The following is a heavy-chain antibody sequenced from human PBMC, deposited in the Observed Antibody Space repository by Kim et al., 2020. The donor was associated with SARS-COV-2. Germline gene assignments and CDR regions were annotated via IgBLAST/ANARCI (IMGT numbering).Heavy chain of an antibody. Sequence: SETLSLTCDVSGASISSGSYSWSWIRQSPGQGLEWIASIYQSGGTYYTPSLRSRLSISMDRSGNRFSLTLTSVTAADTAVYYCARGPYSDYFDYWGRGTL. CDR2: IYQSGGT. CDR1: GASISSGSYS. CDR3: ARGPYSDYFDY. J-gene: IGHJ4*02. D-gene: IGHD4-4*01. V-gene: IGHV4-30-2*06.